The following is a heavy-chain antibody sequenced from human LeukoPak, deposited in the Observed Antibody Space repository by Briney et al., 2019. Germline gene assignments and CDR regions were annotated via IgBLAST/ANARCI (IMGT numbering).Heavy chain of an antibody. Sequence: ETLSLTCTVSGGSISSSSYYWGWVRQAPGQGLEWVSSITSGSSYIYYADSVKGRFTISKDNAKSSLYLQMNSLRAEDTAVYYCARDLSGVTGYTYGRGIDYWGQGTLVTVSS. CDR3: ARDLSGVTGYTYGRGIDY. V-gene: IGHV3-21*01. CDR2: ITSGSSYI. CDR1: GGSISSSSYY. D-gene: IGHD5-18*01. J-gene: IGHJ4*02.